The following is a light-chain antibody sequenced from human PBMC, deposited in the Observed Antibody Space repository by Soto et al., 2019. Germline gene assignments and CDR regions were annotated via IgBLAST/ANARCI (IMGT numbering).Light chain of an antibody. V-gene: IGKV1-12*01. Sequence: DIQMPQSPSSVSASVGDRVTITCWASQGVSNWLAWYQQKPGKAPKLLIYAASTLRSGVPSRFRGSGSGTDFTFTISSLQPEDFATYYCQQANSFPYTFGQGTKLEIK. CDR1: QGVSNW. CDR3: QQANSFPYT. CDR2: AAS. J-gene: IGKJ2*01.